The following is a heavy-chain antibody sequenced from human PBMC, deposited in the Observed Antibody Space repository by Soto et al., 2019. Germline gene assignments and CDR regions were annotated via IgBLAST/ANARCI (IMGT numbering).Heavy chain of an antibody. CDR1: GGSISTEYY. Sequence: QVQLQESGPGLVKPSQTLSLTCTVSGGSISTEYYWSWIRQPPGKGLEWIGYIYYSGSNYYNPSLKNRVTISVDTSKNQFALKVYSVTAADTAVYYCARAPYRGANSRDAFDIWGQGTMVTVSS. CDR3: ARAPYRGANSRDAFDI. CDR2: IYYSGSN. V-gene: IGHV4-30-4*01. D-gene: IGHD7-27*01. J-gene: IGHJ3*02.